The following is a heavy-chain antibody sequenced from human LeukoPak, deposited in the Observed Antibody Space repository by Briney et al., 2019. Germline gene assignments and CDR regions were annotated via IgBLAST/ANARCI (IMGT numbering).Heavy chain of an antibody. CDR1: GFTFSDSY. J-gene: IGHJ4*02. CDR3: ARVGYSGYGVY. V-gene: IGHV3-11*01. D-gene: IGHD5-12*01. Sequence: AGGSLRLSCAASGFTFSDSYISWIRQAPGKGLEWVSYISGSSSAIYYADSVKGRFTISRDNAKNSVYLQMNSLKAEDTAVYYCARVGYSGYGVYWGQGTLVTVSP. CDR2: ISGSSSAI.